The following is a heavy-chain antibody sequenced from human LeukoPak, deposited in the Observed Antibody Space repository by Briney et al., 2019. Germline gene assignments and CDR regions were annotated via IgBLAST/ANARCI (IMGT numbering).Heavy chain of an antibody. CDR2: IIPIFGTS. J-gene: IGHJ3*02. Sequence: GASVKVSCKASGGTFSSYANSWVRHAPGQGLEWLGGIIPIFGTSNYAQKFQGRVTITTDESTSTAYMELSSLRSEDTAVYYCASGGSHGDDAFDIWGQGTMVTVSS. CDR1: GGTFSSYA. V-gene: IGHV1-69*05. D-gene: IGHD1-26*01. CDR3: ASGGSHGDDAFDI.